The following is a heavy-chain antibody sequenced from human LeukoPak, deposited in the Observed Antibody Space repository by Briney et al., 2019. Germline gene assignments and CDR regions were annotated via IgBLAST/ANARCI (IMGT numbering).Heavy chain of an antibody. Sequence: GGSVTLSCAASGFTFSCYGMLWVRQAPGEGLEWVSAISGSGGSTYYADSVKGRSTISRDNSKNTLYLQMNSLRAEDTAVYYCAKFGLAGSGRFHDAFDIWGQGTMVTVSS. J-gene: IGHJ3*02. D-gene: IGHD3-10*01. CDR1: GFTFSCYG. V-gene: IGHV3-23*01. CDR2: ISGSGGST. CDR3: AKFGLAGSGRFHDAFDI.